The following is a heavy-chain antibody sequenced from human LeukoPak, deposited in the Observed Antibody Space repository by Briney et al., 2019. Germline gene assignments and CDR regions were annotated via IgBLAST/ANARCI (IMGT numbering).Heavy chain of an antibody. CDR2: INHSGST. CDR3: ATTTPPRI. CDR1: GGSFRGYY. V-gene: IGHV4-34*01. D-gene: IGHD1-1*01. Sequence: SETLSLTCAVYGGSFRGYYWSWIRQPPGKGLEWIGEINHSGSTNYNPSLKSRVTISVDTSKNQFSLKLSSVTAADTAVYYCATTTPPRIWGQGTLVTVSS. J-gene: IGHJ4*02.